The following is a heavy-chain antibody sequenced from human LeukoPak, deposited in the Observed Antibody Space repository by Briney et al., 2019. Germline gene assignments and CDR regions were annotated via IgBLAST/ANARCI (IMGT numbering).Heavy chain of an antibody. V-gene: IGHV3-23*01. CDR2: ISGSGGST. J-gene: IGHJ4*02. CDR3: ASIAVAFDY. Sequence: GGTLRLSCAASGFTFRSYGMTWVRQAPGKGLEWVSVISGSGGSTYYADSVKGRFTISRDNSKNTLYLQRNSLRAEDTAVYYCASIAVAFDYWGQGTLVTVSS. D-gene: IGHD6-19*01. CDR1: GFTFRSYG.